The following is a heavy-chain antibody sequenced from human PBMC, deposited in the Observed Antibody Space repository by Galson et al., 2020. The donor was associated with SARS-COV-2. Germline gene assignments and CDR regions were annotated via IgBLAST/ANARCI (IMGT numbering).Heavy chain of an antibody. D-gene: IGHD6-13*01. CDR1: GGSFSGYY. CDR2: INHSGST. J-gene: IGHJ5*02. Sequence: SETLSLTCAVYGGSFSGYYWSWIRQPPGKGLEWIGEINHSGSTNYNPSLKSRVTISVDTSKNQFSLKLSSVTAADTAVYYCARDAAAAGTGGFDPWGQGTLLTVSS. CDR3: ARDAAAAGTGGFDP. V-gene: IGHV4-34*01.